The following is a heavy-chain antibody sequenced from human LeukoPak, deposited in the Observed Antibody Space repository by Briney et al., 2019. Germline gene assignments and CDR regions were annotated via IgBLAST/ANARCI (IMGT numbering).Heavy chain of an antibody. V-gene: IGHV1-46*01. CDR2: INPSGGST. Sequence: ASVKVSCKASAYTFTSYYMHWVRQAPGQGLEWMGIINPSGGSTSYAQKFQGRVTMTRDTSTSTVYMELSSLRSEDTAVYYCARDSRETYYYDSRWGADAFDIWGQGTMVTVSS. J-gene: IGHJ3*02. CDR3: ARDSRETYYYDSRWGADAFDI. D-gene: IGHD3-22*01. CDR1: AYTFTSYY.